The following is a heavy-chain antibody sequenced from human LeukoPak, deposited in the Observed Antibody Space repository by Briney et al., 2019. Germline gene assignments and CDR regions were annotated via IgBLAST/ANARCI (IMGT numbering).Heavy chain of an antibody. V-gene: IGHV3-48*01. CDR1: GVTGRSDG. Sequence: HPGGSLRLSCATSGVTGRSDGLNWGRQAPGKGLEWLSYISKSSSTIYYADSVKGRFTISRDSAKNSLYLQMNSLRAVDTAVYYCARDHDYSFDYLGQGTLVTVSS. D-gene: IGHD3-16*01. CDR3: ARDHDYSFDY. CDR2: ISKSSSTI. J-gene: IGHJ4*02.